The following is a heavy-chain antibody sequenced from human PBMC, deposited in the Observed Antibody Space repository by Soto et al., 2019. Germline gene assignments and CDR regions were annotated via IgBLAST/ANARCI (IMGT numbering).Heavy chain of an antibody. CDR1: GFTFSGYG. J-gene: IGHJ6*02. CDR2: ISNDALNK. V-gene: IGHV3-30*03. CDR3: ARPRRDYYYYYGMDV. Sequence: QVQLVESGGGVVQPGRSLRLSCAASGFTFSGYGMHWVRQAPGKGLEWVAVISNDALNKYYADSVKGRFAISRDDSRNTLYLQMNSLRAEDTDVYYCARPRRDYYYYYGMDVWGQGTTVTVSS.